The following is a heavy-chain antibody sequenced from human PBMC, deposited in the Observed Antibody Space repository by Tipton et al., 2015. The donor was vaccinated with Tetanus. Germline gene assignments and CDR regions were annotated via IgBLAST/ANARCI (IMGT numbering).Heavy chain of an antibody. CDR1: GFTFSSYA. V-gene: IGHV3-23*01. CDR2: ISGSGGST. D-gene: IGHD6-6*01. J-gene: IGHJ5*02. Sequence: SLRLSCAASGFTFSSYAMSWVRQAPGKGLEWVSAISGSGGSTYYADSVKGRFTISRDNSKNTLYLQMNSLRAEDTAVYYCAKDPGLDRDWYSSSSGWFDPWGQGTLVTVSS. CDR3: AKDPGLDRDWYSSSSGWFDP.